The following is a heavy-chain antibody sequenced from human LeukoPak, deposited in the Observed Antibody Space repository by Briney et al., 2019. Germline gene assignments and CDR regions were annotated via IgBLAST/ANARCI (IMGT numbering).Heavy chain of an antibody. J-gene: IGHJ4*02. Sequence: PGGSLRLSCAASGFTFSSYAMHWVRQAPGKGLGWVAVISYDGSNKYYADSVKGRFTISRDNSKNTLYLQMNSLRAEDTAVYYCAKDPHIYGPYYFDYWGQGTLVTVSS. V-gene: IGHV3-30*04. CDR1: GFTFSSYA. CDR2: ISYDGSNK. CDR3: AKDPHIYGPYYFDY. D-gene: IGHD3-3*02.